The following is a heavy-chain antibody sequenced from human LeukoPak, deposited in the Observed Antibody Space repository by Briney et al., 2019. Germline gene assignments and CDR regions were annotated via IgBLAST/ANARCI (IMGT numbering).Heavy chain of an antibody. J-gene: IGHJ4*02. CDR1: GLTFKNYG. CDR2: IWYDGSTK. CDR3: AKVYSSGWYYFDY. Sequence: GKSLRLSCIASGLTFKNYGMHWVRQAPGKGLEWVAVIWYDGSTKYYADSVKGRFTISRDNSKNTLFLQMNSPRAEDTAVYYCAKVYSSGWYYFDYWGQGTLVTVSS. D-gene: IGHD6-19*01. V-gene: IGHV3-33*06.